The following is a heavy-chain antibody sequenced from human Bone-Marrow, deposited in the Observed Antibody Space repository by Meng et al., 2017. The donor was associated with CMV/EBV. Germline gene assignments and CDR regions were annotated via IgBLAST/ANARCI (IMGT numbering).Heavy chain of an antibody. D-gene: IGHD4-23*01. CDR1: GYTFSGHY. Sequence: ASVKVSCKASGYTFSGHYIHWVRQAPGQGLEWMGWINPNSFDTYYARKFQGSVTITADKSTSTAYMELSSLRSEDTAVYYCARGHFWYGGNSYAFDIWGQGTMVTVSS. CDR2: INPNSFDT. CDR3: ARGHFWYGGNSYAFDI. J-gene: IGHJ3*02. V-gene: IGHV1-2*02.